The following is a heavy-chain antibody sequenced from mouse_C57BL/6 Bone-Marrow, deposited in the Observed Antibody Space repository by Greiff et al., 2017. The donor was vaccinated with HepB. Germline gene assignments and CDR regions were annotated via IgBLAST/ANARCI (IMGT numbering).Heavy chain of an antibody. CDR3: ARTFPPSQLLRDMDY. CDR1: GFSFTSYG. V-gene: IGHV2-2*01. Sequence: QVQLKESGPGLVQPSQSLSITCTVSGFSFTSYGVHWVRQSPGKGLEWLGVIWSGGSTDYNAAFISRLSISKDNSKSQVFFKMNSLQADDTAIYYCARTFPPSQLLRDMDYWGQGTSVTVSS. CDR2: IWSGGST. D-gene: IGHD1-1*01. J-gene: IGHJ4*01.